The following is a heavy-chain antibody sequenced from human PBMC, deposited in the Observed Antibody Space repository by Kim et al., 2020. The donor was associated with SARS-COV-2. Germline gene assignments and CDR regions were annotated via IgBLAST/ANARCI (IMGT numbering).Heavy chain of an antibody. J-gene: IGHJ4*02. D-gene: IGHD3-10*01. Sequence: ADSGKGRFTISRDSSKSTLYLQMNSLRAEDTAVYYCAKDGAYGSGSYRDYWGQGTLVTVSS. V-gene: IGHV3-23*01. CDR3: AKDGAYGSGSYRDY.